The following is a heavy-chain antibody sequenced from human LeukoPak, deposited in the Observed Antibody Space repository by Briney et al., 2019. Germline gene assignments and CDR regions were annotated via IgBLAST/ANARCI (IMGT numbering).Heavy chain of an antibody. J-gene: IGHJ5*02. CDR3: ARAGLLRRWFDP. V-gene: IGHV4-59*01. Sequence: PSETLSLTCTVSGASISSYYWSWVRQPPGKGLEWIGHMHYSGDTYYNPSLQRRVTISLDPSKNQFSLKLNSVTAADTAVYYCARAGLLRRWFDPWGQGTLVTVSS. D-gene: IGHD2-21*02. CDR2: MHYSGDT. CDR1: GASISSYY.